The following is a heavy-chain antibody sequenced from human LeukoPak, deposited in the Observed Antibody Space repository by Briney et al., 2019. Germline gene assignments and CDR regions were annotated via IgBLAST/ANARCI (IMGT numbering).Heavy chain of an antibody. V-gene: IGHV1-69*06. Sequence: SVKVSCKASGGTFSSYAISWVRQAPGQGLEWMGGIIPTFGTANYAQKFQGRVTITADKSTSTAYMELSSLRSEDTAVYYCASQSSSWYWFDPWGQGTLVTVSS. J-gene: IGHJ5*02. CDR3: ASQSSSWYWFDP. D-gene: IGHD6-13*01. CDR1: GGTFSSYA. CDR2: IIPTFGTA.